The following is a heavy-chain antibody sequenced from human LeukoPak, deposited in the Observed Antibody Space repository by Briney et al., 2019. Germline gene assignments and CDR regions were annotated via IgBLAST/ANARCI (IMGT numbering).Heavy chain of an antibody. CDR2: INPNSDGT. CDR3: ARSADGNYGDLGY. CDR1: GYTFTGYY. V-gene: IGHV1-2*04. D-gene: IGHD4-17*01. Sequence: ASVKVSCKASGYTFTGYYMHWVRQAPGQGLEWMGWINPNSDGTNYAQKFQGWVTMTRDTSISTAYMELSRLRSDDTAVYYCARSADGNYGDLGYWGQGTLVTVSS. J-gene: IGHJ4*02.